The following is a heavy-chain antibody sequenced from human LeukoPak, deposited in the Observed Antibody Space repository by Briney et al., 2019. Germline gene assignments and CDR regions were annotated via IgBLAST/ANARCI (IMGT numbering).Heavy chain of an antibody. Sequence: KPSETLSLTCAVYGGSFSGYFWSWIRQPPGKGLEWIGDINHSGSTNYNPSLKSRVTISVDTSKNQFSLKLSSVTAADTAVYYCARNRRLGGKNCSGGSCRTYYYYGMDVWGQGTTVTVSS. CDR3: ARNRRLGGKNCSGGSCRTYYYYGMDV. V-gene: IGHV4-34*01. CDR2: INHSGST. D-gene: IGHD2-15*01. J-gene: IGHJ6*02. CDR1: GGSFSGYF.